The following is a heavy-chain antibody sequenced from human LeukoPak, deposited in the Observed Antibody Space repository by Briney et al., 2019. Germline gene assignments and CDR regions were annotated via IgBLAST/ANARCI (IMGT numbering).Heavy chain of an antibody. D-gene: IGHD2/OR15-2a*01. CDR3: AKDCGTTQWAPYFDY. J-gene: IGHJ4*02. Sequence: GGSLRLSCAASGFTFSSYAMNWVRQVPGKGLEWVSSISGSGAKTYYADSVKGRFIISRDNSKNTLYLQMNSLRAEDTAVYYCAKDCGTTQWAPYFDYWGQGTLVTVSS. V-gene: IGHV3-23*01. CDR1: GFTFSSYA. CDR2: ISGSGAKT.